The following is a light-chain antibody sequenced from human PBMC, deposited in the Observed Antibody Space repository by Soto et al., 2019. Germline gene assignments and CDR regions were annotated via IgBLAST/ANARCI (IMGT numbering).Light chain of an antibody. CDR1: QNIDTY. CDR2: AAS. V-gene: IGKV1-39*01. J-gene: IGKJ2*01. CDR3: QQSHTTPYT. Sequence: DIQMPQSPYSLSASFGDRVTLTCRASQNIDTYLNWYQQKPGTAPKLLMYAASSLHSGVPSRFNGSGSGTDFTLTISSLQPEDFATYYCQQSHTTPYTFGQGTKLEI.